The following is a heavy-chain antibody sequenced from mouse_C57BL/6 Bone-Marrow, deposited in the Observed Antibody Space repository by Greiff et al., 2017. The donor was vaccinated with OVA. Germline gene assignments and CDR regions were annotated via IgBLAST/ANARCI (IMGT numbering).Heavy chain of an antibody. V-gene: IGHV5-6*01. CDR3: ARHDGYYVFAY. CDR1: GFTFSSYG. Sequence: VQLKESGGDLVKPGGSLKLSCAASGFTFSSYGMSWVRQTPDKRLEWVATISSGGSYTYYPDSVKGRFTISRDNAKNTLYLQMSSLKSEDTAMYYCARHDGYYVFAYWGQGTLVTVSA. J-gene: IGHJ3*01. D-gene: IGHD2-3*01. CDR2: ISSGGSYT.